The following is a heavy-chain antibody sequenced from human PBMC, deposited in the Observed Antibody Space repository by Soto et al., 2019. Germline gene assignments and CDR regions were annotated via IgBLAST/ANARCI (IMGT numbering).Heavy chain of an antibody. Sequence: GGSLRLSCAASGYALRDYSMNWVRQAPGKGLEWVSSISSSSSYIYYADSVKGRFTISRDNAKNSLYLQMNSLRAEDTAVYYCARERYSSGWFYYYGMDVWGQGTTVTVSS. V-gene: IGHV3-21*01. D-gene: IGHD6-19*01. CDR1: GYALRDYS. CDR2: ISSSSSYI. J-gene: IGHJ6*02. CDR3: ARERYSSGWFYYYGMDV.